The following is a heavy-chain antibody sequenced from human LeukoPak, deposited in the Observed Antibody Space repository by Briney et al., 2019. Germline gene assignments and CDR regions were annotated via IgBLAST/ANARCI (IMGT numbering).Heavy chain of an antibody. J-gene: IGHJ4*02. CDR3: ARENWTNDY. D-gene: IGHD1/OR15-1a*01. Sequence: GGSLRLSCAASGFTFTTYWMTWVRQAPGKRLEWVANIKQDGSEKNYVDSVKGRFTISRDNAKNSVYLQINSLRAEDTAVYYCARENWTNDYWGQGTLVTVSS. V-gene: IGHV3-7*01. CDR2: IKQDGSEK. CDR1: GFTFTTYW.